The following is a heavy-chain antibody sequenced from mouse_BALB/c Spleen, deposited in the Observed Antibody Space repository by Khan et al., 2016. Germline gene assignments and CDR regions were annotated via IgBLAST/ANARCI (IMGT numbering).Heavy chain of an antibody. CDR2: INPDSSTI. CDR3: ARAGYYGDLAY. Sequence: EVKLLESGGGLVQPGGSLKLSCAASGFDFSRYWMSWVRQAPGKGLEWIGEINPDSSTINYTPSLKDKFIISRDNAKNTLYLHMSIVRSEDTALYCCARAGYYGDLAYWGQGTLVTVSA. V-gene: IGHV4-1*02. D-gene: IGHD1-1*01. CDR1: GFDFSRYW. J-gene: IGHJ3*01.